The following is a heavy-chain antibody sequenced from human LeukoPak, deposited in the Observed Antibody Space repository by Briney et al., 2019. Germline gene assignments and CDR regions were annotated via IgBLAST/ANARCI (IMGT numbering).Heavy chain of an antibody. D-gene: IGHD6-19*01. J-gene: IGHJ6*03. CDR2: ISYDGSNK. CDR1: GFTFTYYA. V-gene: IGHV3-30*18. Sequence: GRSLRLSCAASGFTFTYYAMHWVRQAPGKGLEWVAVISYDGSNKYYADSVKGRFTISRDNSKNTLYLQMNSLRAEDTAVYYCAKDFEWLVRYYYYYMDVWGKGTTVTVSS. CDR3: AKDFEWLVRYYYYYMDV.